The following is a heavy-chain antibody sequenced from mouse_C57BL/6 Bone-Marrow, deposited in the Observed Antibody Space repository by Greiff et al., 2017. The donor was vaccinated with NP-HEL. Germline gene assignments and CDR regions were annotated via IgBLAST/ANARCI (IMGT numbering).Heavy chain of an antibody. CDR1: GFNIKDDY. CDR3: TTFAGYYFDY. J-gene: IGHJ2*01. V-gene: IGHV14-4*01. Sequence: VQLQQSGAELVRPGASVKLSCTASGFNIKDDYMHWVKQRPEQGLEWIGWIDPENGDTESASKFQGKATITADTSSNTAYLQLSSLTSEDTAVYYCTTFAGYYFDYWGQGTTLTVSS. CDR2: IDPENGDT.